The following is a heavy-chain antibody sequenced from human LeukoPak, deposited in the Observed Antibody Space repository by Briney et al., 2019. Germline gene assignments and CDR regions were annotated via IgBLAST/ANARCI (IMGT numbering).Heavy chain of an antibody. CDR1: GGSISSYY. Sequence: SETLSLTCTVSGGSISSYYWSWIRQPPGKGLEWIGYIYYSGSTNYNPSLKSRVTISVDTSKNQFSLKLSSVTAADTAVYYCARVKITMVRELGAFDIWGQGTMVTVSS. D-gene: IGHD3-10*01. J-gene: IGHJ3*02. V-gene: IGHV4-59*08. CDR2: IYYSGST. CDR3: ARVKITMVRELGAFDI.